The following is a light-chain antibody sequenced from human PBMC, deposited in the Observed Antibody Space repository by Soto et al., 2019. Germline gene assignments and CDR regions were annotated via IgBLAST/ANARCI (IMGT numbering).Light chain of an antibody. CDR2: DAS. Sequence: EIVLTQSPATLSLSPGERATLSCRASQSVSRNLAWYQQKPGQAPRLLIYDASNRASGIPARFTGSGSGTEFTLTISSLQSEDFAVYYCQQRRSWPPTITFGQGTRLEI. CDR1: QSVSRN. CDR3: QQRRSWPPTIT. V-gene: IGKV3-11*01. J-gene: IGKJ5*01.